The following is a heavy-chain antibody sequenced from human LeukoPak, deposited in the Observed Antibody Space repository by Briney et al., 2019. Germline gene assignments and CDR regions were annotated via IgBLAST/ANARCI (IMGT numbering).Heavy chain of an antibody. CDR1: EITVSGDY. V-gene: IGHV3-53*01. Sequence: GGSLRLSCAASEITVSGDYMSWVRQAPGKRLERVSLIYSVASTYYADSVKGRFTISRDDSKNMVYLQMNSLRPEDTAIYFCARIHSRGREVMNWGQGTLVIVSS. CDR3: ARIHSRGREVMN. D-gene: IGHD3-22*01. J-gene: IGHJ4*02. CDR2: IYSVAST.